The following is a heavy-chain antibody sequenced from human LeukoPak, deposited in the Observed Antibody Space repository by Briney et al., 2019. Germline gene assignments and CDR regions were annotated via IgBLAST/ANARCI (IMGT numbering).Heavy chain of an antibody. D-gene: IGHD6-13*01. CDR1: GYSFTSYW. CDR2: IDPSDSYT. V-gene: IGHV5-10-1*01. CDR3: TRERGSIAAAGTPFDY. Sequence: GESLKISCKGSGYSFTSYWISWVRQMPGKGLEWTGRIDPSDSYTNYSPSFQGHVTISAGKSISTAYLPWSSLTAWPPRMHHCTRERGSIAAAGTPFDYWGQGTLVTVSS. J-gene: IGHJ4*02.